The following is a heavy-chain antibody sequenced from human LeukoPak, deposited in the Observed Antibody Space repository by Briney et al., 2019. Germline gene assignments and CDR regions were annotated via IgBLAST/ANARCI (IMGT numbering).Heavy chain of an antibody. V-gene: IGHV4-39*07. J-gene: IGHJ5*02. CDR1: GGSISSGNYY. D-gene: IGHD1-26*01. CDR3: ARKIGNSTPFNWFDP. CDR2: IFYRGST. Sequence: SETLSLTCTVSGGSISSGNYYWSWIRQPPGKGLEWIGNIFYRGSTYYNPSLKSRVTISVDTSKNQFSLKLSSVTAADTAVYYCARKIGNSTPFNWFDPWGQGTLVTVSS.